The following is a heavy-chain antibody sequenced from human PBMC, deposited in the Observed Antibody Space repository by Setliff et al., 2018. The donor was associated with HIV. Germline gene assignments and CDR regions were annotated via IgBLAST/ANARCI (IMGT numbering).Heavy chain of an antibody. J-gene: IGHJ4*02. CDR2: IYYSGST. Sequence: SETLSLTCTVSGGSITTSTFYWGWIRQPPGKGLEWIGNIYYSGSTYYNPSLKSRLTITQHTSKNHFSLSLSSVTAADTAVYYCERQFWMLTTLYFDSLGPGTLVTVSS. CDR3: ERQFWMLTTLYFDS. D-gene: IGHD3-16*01. CDR1: GGSITTSTFY. V-gene: IGHV4-39*01.